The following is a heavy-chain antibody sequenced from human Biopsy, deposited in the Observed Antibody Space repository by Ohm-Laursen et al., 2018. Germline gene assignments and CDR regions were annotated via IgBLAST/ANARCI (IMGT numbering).Heavy chain of an antibody. V-gene: IGHV1-69*06. Sequence: SVTASCKAPAGTFSNYGANWVRQAPGHGLEWLGGNIPILGTGNYAQKFQYRVTVAADTSTSTDTMELRSLRSDDTAVYYCATKLTGYFHHWGQGTLVIVSS. CDR3: ATKLTGYFHH. D-gene: IGHD3-9*01. CDR2: NIPILGTG. CDR1: AGTFSNYG. J-gene: IGHJ1*01.